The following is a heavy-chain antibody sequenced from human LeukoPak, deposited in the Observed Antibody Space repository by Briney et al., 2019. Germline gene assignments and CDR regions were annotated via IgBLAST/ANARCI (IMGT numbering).Heavy chain of an antibody. CDR1: GFTFSSYS. D-gene: IGHD3-10*01. Sequence: GGSLRLSCAASGFTFSSYSMNWVRQAPGKGLEWVSYISSSSSTIYYADSVKGRFTISRDNSKNTLYLQMNSLRAEDTAVYYCARCDTGSSHRYFDYWGQGTLVTVSS. CDR3: ARCDTGSSHRYFDY. CDR2: ISSSSSTI. J-gene: IGHJ4*02. V-gene: IGHV3-48*01.